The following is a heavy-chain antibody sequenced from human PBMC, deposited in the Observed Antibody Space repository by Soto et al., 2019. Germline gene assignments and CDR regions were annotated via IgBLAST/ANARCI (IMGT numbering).Heavy chain of an antibody. CDR2: ISYDGSNK. V-gene: IGHV3-30-3*01. CDR3: AREDIVVVVAAIRDYYGMDV. J-gene: IGHJ6*02. Sequence: PGGSLRLSCAASGFTFSSYAMHWVRQAPGKGLESVAVISYDGSNKYYADSVKGRFTISRDNSKNTLYLQMNSLRAEDTAVYYCAREDIVVVVAAIRDYYGMDVWGQGTTVTVSS. D-gene: IGHD2-15*01. CDR1: GFTFSSYA.